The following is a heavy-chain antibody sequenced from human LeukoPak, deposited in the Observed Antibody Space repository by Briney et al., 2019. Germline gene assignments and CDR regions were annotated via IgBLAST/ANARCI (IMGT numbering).Heavy chain of an antibody. CDR2: ISSSSSYI. V-gene: IGHV3-21*01. Sequence: GGSLRLSCAASGFTFSNAWMSWVRQAPGKGLEWVSSISSSSSYIYYADSVKGRFTISRDNAKNSLYLQMNSLRAEDTAVYYCARALGRHDAFDIWGQGTMVTVSS. CDR3: ARALGRHDAFDI. J-gene: IGHJ3*02. CDR1: GFTFSNAW.